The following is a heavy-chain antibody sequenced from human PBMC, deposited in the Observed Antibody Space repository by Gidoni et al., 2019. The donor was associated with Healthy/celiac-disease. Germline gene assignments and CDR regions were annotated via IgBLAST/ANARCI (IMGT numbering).Heavy chain of an antibody. J-gene: IGHJ4*02. CDR3: ARGAYYYGSGSYKIDGY. D-gene: IGHD3-10*01. V-gene: IGHV3-33*01. CDR2: IWYGGSNK. Sequence: VRQAPGKGLEWVAVIWYGGSNKYYADSVKGRFTISRDNSKNTLYLQMNSLRAEDTAVYYCARGAYYYGSGSYKIDGYWGQGTLVTVSS.